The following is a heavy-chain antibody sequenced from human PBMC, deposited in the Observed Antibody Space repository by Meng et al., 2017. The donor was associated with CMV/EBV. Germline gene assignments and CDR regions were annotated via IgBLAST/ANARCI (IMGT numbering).Heavy chain of an antibody. CDR1: SYY. CDR2: IYYSGST. Sequence: SYYWGWIRQPPGKGLEWIGSIYYSGSTYYNPSLKSRVTISVDTSKNQFSLKLSSVTAADTAVYYCARDRRPGYYYDSSGYYSDGFDPWGQGTLVTVSS. V-gene: IGHV4-39*07. CDR3: ARDRRPGYYYDSSGYYSDGFDP. D-gene: IGHD3-22*01. J-gene: IGHJ5*02.